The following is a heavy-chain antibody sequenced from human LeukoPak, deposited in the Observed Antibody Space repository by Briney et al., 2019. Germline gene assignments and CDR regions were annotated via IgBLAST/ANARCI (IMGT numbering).Heavy chain of an antibody. J-gene: IGHJ3*02. CDR1: GFTFSRYG. CDR2: ISYDGNNK. D-gene: IGHD2/OR15-2a*01. CDR3: AKDSPENRDAFDI. Sequence: PGRSLRLSCVASGFTFSRYGMHWVRQAPGKGLEWVAVISYDGNNKYYADSVKGRFTISRDNSKNTLYLQMNSLRAEDTAVYYCAKDSPENRDAFDIWGQGTMVTVSS. V-gene: IGHV3-30*18.